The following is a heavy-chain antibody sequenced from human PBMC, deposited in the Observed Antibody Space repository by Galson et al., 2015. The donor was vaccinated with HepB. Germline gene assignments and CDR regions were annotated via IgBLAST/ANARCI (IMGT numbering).Heavy chain of an antibody. D-gene: IGHD5-12*01. V-gene: IGHV3-33*08. CDR3: ARRDSGYDLNY. CDR1: GFTFSSYG. CDR2: IWYDGSNK. J-gene: IGHJ4*02. Sequence: SLRLSCAASGFTFSSYGMHWVRQAPGKGLEWVAVIWYDGSNKYYADSVKGRFTISRDNSKNTLYLQMNSLRAEDTAVYYCARRDSGYDLNYWGQGTLVTVSS.